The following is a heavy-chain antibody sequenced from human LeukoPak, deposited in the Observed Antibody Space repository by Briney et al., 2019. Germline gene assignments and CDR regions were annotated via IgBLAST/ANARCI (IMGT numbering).Heavy chain of an antibody. J-gene: IGHJ4*02. D-gene: IGHD2-15*01. CDR2: INHSGST. Sequence: SETLSLTCAVYGGSFSGYYWSWIRQPPGKGLEWIGEINHSGSTNYNPSLKSRVTISVDTSKNQFSLKLSSVTAADTAVYYCARIRLLGYYFDYWGQGTLVTVSS. CDR1: GGSFSGYY. CDR3: ARIRLLGYYFDY. V-gene: IGHV4-34*01.